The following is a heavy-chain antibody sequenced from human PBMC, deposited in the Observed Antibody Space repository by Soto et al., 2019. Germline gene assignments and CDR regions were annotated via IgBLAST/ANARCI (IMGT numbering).Heavy chain of an antibody. J-gene: IGHJ5*02. Sequence: ASVKVSCKASGGTFSSYTISWVRQAPGQGLEWMGRIIPILGIANYAQKFQGRVTITADKSTSTAYMELSSLRSEDTAVYYCARVPSYSSGADWFDPWGQGTLVTVSS. CDR3: ARVPSYSSGADWFDP. CDR2: IIPILGIA. V-gene: IGHV1-69*02. D-gene: IGHD6-19*01. CDR1: GGTFSSYT.